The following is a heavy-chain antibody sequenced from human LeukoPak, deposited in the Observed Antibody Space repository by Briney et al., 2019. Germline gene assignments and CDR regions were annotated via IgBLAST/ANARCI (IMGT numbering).Heavy chain of an antibody. CDR1: GYTFTGYY. J-gene: IGHJ4*02. D-gene: IGHD6-13*01. Sequence: ASVKVSCKASGYTFTGYYMHWVRQAPGQGLEWMGWINPNSGGTNYAQKFQGRVTMTRDTSISTAYMELSRLRSDDTAVYYCARDPPDSDGVAAADKNDYWAREPWSPSPQ. V-gene: IGHV1-2*02. CDR3: ARDPPDSDGVAAADKNDY. CDR2: INPNSGGT.